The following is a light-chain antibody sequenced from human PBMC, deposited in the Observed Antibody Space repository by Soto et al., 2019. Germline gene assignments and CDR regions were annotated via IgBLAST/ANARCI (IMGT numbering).Light chain of an antibody. CDR2: DAS. CDR1: QSISSW. Sequence: DIQMTQSPSTLSASVGDRVTITCRASQSISSWLAWYQQKPGKAPKLLIYDASSLESGVPSRFSGSGSGTEFTLTISSLQPDDFATYYCQQYNSDPYTFGQGTKLQI. V-gene: IGKV1-5*01. CDR3: QQYNSDPYT. J-gene: IGKJ2*01.